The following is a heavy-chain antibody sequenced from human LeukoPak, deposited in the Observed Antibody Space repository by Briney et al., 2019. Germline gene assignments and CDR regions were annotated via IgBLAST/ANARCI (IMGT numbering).Heavy chain of an antibody. CDR3: ARDRSIAAAGDLFDY. J-gene: IGHJ4*02. CDR2: IYYSGST. D-gene: IGHD6-13*01. V-gene: IGHV4-59*01. CDR1: GGSISSYY. Sequence: SETLSLTCTVSGGSISSYYWSWIQQPPGKGLEWIGYIYYSGSTNYNPSLKSRVTISVDTSKNQFSLKLSSVTAADTAVYYCARDRSIAAAGDLFDYWGQGTLVTVSS.